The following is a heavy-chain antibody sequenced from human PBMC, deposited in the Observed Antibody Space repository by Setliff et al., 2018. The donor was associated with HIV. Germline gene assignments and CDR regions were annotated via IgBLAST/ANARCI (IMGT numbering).Heavy chain of an antibody. D-gene: IGHD6-13*01. V-gene: IGHV3-7*01. CDR3: ARPIAAAGLFDS. Sequence: GGSLRLSCAASGFTFSSAWMGWVRQAPAKGLEWVANISPDGSEKYYVDSVKGRFTISRDNTKNSLYLQMNSLRAEDTAVYYCARPIAAAGLFDSWGQGTLVTVSS. CDR2: ISPDGSEK. CDR1: GFTFSSAW. J-gene: IGHJ4*02.